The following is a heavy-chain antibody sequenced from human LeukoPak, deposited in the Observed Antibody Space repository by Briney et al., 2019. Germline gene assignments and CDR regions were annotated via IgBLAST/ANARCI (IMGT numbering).Heavy chain of an antibody. CDR3: ARLSKGRYFDYIFES. CDR1: GDSLNTTTYY. Sequence: SETLSLTCTVPGDSLNTTTYYCGRIRQPPGKGLEWMANIYYTGSTYSNPSLKSRVSMSVDTSKNQFSLKMSSLTAADTAVYFCARLSKGRYFDYIFESWGRGTLVTVSS. J-gene: IGHJ4*02. CDR2: IYYTGST. V-gene: IGHV4-39*01. D-gene: IGHD3-9*01.